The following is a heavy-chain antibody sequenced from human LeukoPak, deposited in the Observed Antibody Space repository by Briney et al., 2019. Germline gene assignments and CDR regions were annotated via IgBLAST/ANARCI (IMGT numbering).Heavy chain of an antibody. CDR2: ISWNSGSI. CDR3: AKDIGQNYYDSSGYCAH. Sequence: GRSLRLSCAASGFTFDDYAMHWVRQAPGKGLEWASGISWNSGSIGYADSVKGRFTISRDNAKNSLYLQMNSLRAEDTALYYCAKDIGQNYYDSSGYCAHWGQGTLVTVSS. J-gene: IGHJ4*02. V-gene: IGHV3-9*01. D-gene: IGHD3-22*01. CDR1: GFTFDDYA.